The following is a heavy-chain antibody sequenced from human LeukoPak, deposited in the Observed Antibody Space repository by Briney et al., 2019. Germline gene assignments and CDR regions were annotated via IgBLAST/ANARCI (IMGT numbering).Heavy chain of an antibody. J-gene: IGHJ4*02. CDR2: IFHDGVT. Sequence: PSETLSLTCAVSGASVGGNHWSWIRQSPEKGLEWIGNIFHDGVTDYNPSLKSRVTISVDTSKNQFSLKLSSVTAADTAVYYCASSVYSYGIDYWGQGTLVTVSS. CDR3: ASSVYSYGIDY. D-gene: IGHD5-18*01. V-gene: IGHV4-59*02. CDR1: GASVGGNH.